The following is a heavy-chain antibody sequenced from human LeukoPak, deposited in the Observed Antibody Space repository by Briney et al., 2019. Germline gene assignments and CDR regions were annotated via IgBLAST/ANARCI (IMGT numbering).Heavy chain of an antibody. J-gene: IGHJ4*02. V-gene: IGHV3-48*02. CDR3: ARVLGTSYFDY. D-gene: IGHD3-10*01. Sequence: PGGSLRLSCAASGFTFSSHTMNWVRHAPGKGLEWVSYISSSSSTIYYADSVKGRFTLSRDNAKNSLYLQLSSLRDEDTAVYYCARVLGTSYFDYWGQGTLVTVSS. CDR1: GFTFSSHT. CDR2: ISSSSSTI.